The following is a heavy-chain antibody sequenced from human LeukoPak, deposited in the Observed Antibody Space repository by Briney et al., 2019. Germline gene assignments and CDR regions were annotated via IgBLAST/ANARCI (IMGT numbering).Heavy chain of an antibody. CDR3: ARGRNIEMTTMSGGSDY. CDR2: LNPNSGDT. V-gene: IGHV1-2*02. CDR1: GYTFADYY. J-gene: IGHJ4*02. Sequence: ASVKVSCKASGYTFADYYMHWVRQAPGQGLEWMGWLNPNSGDTNYAQKFQGRVSMTRDTSISTAYMDLSDLRSDDTAVYYCARGRNIEMTTMSGGSDYWGQGTLVTVSS. D-gene: IGHD5-24*01.